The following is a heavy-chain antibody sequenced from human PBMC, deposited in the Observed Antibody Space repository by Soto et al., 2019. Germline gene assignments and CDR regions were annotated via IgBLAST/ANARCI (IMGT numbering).Heavy chain of an antibody. D-gene: IGHD3-22*01. CDR1: GFTFSNAW. CDR3: TTGDPKYYYDSSGYYSTWKDAFDI. CDR2: IKSKTDGGTT. J-gene: IGHJ3*02. Sequence: GGSLRLSCAASGFTFSNAWMSWVRQAPGKGLEWVGRIKSKTDGGTTNYAAPVKGRFTISRDDSKNTLYLQMNSLKTEDTAVCYCTTGDPKYYYDSSGYYSTWKDAFDIWGQGTMVTVSS. V-gene: IGHV3-15*01.